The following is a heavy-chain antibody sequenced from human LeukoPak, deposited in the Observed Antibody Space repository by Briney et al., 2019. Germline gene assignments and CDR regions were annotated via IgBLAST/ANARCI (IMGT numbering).Heavy chain of an antibody. Sequence: PGGSLRLSCAASGFTFSDYYMTWIRQAPGKGLEWVSYISSSGNIMFYADSVKGRLTISRDNAKNSLYLQMSSLRAEDTAVYYCARRSWSFDYWGRGTLVTVSS. J-gene: IGHJ4*02. D-gene: IGHD6-13*01. CDR2: ISSSGNIM. V-gene: IGHV3-11*01. CDR3: ARRSWSFDY. CDR1: GFTFSDYY.